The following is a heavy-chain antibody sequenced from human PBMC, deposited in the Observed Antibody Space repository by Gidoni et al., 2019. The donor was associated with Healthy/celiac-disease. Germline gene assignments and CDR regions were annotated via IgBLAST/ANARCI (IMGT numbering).Heavy chain of an antibody. J-gene: IGHJ4*02. Sequence: EVQLVESGGGLVQPGGSLKLSCAASGFTFSGSAMHWVRQASGKGLEWVGRIRSKANSYATAYAASVKGRFTISRDDSKNTAYLQMNSLKTEDTAVYYCTINSRPEYYYDSSGYYYSFDYWGQGTLVTVSS. CDR3: TINSRPEYYYDSSGYYYSFDY. CDR1: GFTFSGSA. V-gene: IGHV3-73*01. D-gene: IGHD3-22*01. CDR2: IRSKANSYAT.